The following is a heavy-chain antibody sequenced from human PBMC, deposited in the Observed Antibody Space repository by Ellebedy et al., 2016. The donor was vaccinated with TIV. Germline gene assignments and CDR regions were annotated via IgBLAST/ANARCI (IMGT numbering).Heavy chain of an antibody. CDR1: GCSISSSSYY. D-gene: IGHD3-3*01. V-gene: IGHV4-39*01. J-gene: IGHJ6*02. CDR2: IYSSGGA. CDR3: ARQHYDCWSGALLGSMDV. Sequence: SETLSLXCTVSGCSISSSSYYWGWIRQRPGKGLEWIGSIYSSGGAYYNPSLKSRVTISVDTSKNQFSLKLSSVTAADTAVYYCARQHYDCWSGALLGSMDVWGQGTTVTVSS.